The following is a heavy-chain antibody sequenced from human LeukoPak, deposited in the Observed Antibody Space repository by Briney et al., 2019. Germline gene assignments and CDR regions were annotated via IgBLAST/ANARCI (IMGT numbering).Heavy chain of an antibody. CDR3: ARGNDYYDSSGYPRTGAYYFDY. J-gene: IGHJ4*02. D-gene: IGHD3-22*01. CDR1: GGSFSGYY. V-gene: IGHV4-34*01. Sequence: SETLSLTCAVYGGSFSGYYWSRIRQPPGKGLEWIGEINHSGSTNYNPSLKSRVTISVDTSKNQFSLKLSSVTAADTAVYYCARGNDYYDSSGYPRTGAYYFDYWGQGTLVTVSS. CDR2: INHSGST.